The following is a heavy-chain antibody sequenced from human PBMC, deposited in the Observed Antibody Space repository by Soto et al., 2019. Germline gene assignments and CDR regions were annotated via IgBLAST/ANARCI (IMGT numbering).Heavy chain of an antibody. Sequence: PGGSLRLSCAASAFTFSTYWISLVRQAPGKGLEWVANIKQDGSEKYDVDSGKGRFTISRDNAKNSLYLQMNSLRAEDTAVYYCARGSTYYYDSSGYYIYYFDYWGQGTLVTVSS. CDR3: ARGSTYYYDSSGYYIYYFDY. CDR2: IKQDGSEK. J-gene: IGHJ4*02. D-gene: IGHD3-22*01. V-gene: IGHV3-7*03. CDR1: AFTFSTYW.